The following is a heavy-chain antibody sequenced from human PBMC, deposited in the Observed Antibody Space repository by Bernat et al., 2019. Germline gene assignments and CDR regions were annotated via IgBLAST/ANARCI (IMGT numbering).Heavy chain of an antibody. CDR1: GFTFSSYG. J-gene: IGHJ4*02. V-gene: IGHV3-30*18. Sequence: QVQLVESGGGVVQPGRSLRLSCAASGFTFSSYGMHWVRQAPGKGLEWVSFISYDGSNKYYADSVKGRFTISRDNSKNTLYLQMNSLRAEDTAVYYCAKALRLGYSNYEASYYFDYWGQGTLVTVSS. CDR3: AKALRLGYSNYEASYYFDY. D-gene: IGHD4-11*01. CDR2: ISYDGSNK.